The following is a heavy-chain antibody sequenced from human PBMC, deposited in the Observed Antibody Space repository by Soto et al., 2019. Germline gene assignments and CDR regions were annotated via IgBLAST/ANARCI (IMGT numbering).Heavy chain of an antibody. D-gene: IGHD2-2*01. J-gene: IGHJ5*02. V-gene: IGHV4-39*01. CDR3: SSLLPAEDGFGFHP. Sequence: SETLSLTCTVSGGSISSSSYYWGWIRQPPGKGLEWIGSIYYSGSTYYNPSLKSRVTISVDTSKNQFSLKLSSVTAADTAVYYCSSLLPAEDGFGFHPCCHVALVTVS. CDR1: GGSISSSSYY. CDR2: IYYSGST.